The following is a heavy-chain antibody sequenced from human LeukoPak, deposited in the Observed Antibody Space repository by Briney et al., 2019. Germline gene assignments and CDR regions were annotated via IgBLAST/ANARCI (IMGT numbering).Heavy chain of an antibody. CDR1: GYTFTDYY. CDR3: ARASRDGYNY. J-gene: IGHJ4*02. Sequence: ASVKVSCTASGYTFTDYYMHWVRQAPGQGLEWMGRINPNNGGTNYAQKFQGRVTMARDTSISTAYMELNRLTSDDTAVYYCARASRDGYNYWGQGTLVTVSS. V-gene: IGHV1-2*06. D-gene: IGHD5-24*01. CDR2: INPNNGGT.